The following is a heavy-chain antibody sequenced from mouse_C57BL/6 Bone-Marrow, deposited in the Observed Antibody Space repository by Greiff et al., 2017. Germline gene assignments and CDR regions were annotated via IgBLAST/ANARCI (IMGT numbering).Heavy chain of an antibody. V-gene: IGHV5-16*01. CDR3: ARDLYYDYDGYFDD. CDR1: GFTFSDYY. CDR2: INYDGSST. D-gene: IGHD2-4*01. J-gene: IGHJ2*01. Sequence: EVKVEESEGGLVQPGSSMKLSCTASGFTFSDYYMAWVRQVPEKGLEWVANINYDGSSTYYLDSLKSRFIISRDNAKNILYLQMSNLKSEDTATYYCARDLYYDYDGYFDDGGQGTTLTVSS.